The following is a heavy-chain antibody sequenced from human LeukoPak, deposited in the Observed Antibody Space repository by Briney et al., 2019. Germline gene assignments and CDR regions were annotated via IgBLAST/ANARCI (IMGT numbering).Heavy chain of an antibody. CDR2: IKEDGSET. CDR3: ASLSS. Sequence: GGSLRLSCAASGFTFSSYEMNWVRQAPGKGLEWVANIKEDGSETYYVDSVKGRFTISRDNAKNSLYLQMNSLRAEDTAVYYCASLSSWGQGTLVTVSS. J-gene: IGHJ5*02. CDR1: GFTFSSYE. V-gene: IGHV3-7*01.